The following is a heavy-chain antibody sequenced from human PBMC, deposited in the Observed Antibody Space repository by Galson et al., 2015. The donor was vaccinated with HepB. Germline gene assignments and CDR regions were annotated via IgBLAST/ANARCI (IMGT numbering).Heavy chain of an antibody. CDR1: GFTFTNAW. D-gene: IGHD3-10*01. J-gene: IGHJ5*02. V-gene: IGHV3-15*01. Sequence: SLRLSCAASGFTFTNAWMNWVRQAPGKGLEWVGRIKSKTDGGTADYAEPVKGSFTISRDDSKNTLYLQMNSLKIEDTAVYYCTTGARGFDPWGQGTLVTVSS. CDR2: IKSKTDGGTA. CDR3: TTGARGFDP.